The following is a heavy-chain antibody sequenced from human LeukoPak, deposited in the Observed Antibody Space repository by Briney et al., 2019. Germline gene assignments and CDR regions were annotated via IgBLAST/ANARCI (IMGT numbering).Heavy chain of an antibody. CDR1: GFTFGNYA. D-gene: IGHD5-12*01. CDR2: IGSGGLTT. V-gene: IGHV3-23*01. CDR3: AKSGATIWTFNY. Sequence: GGSLRLSCAASGFTFGNYAMTWVRQAPGKGLEWVSGIGSGGLTTYYTDSVKGRFTISRDNSKNTLYLQVNSLRADDTAIYYCAKSGATIWTFNYWGQGALVTVSS. J-gene: IGHJ4*02.